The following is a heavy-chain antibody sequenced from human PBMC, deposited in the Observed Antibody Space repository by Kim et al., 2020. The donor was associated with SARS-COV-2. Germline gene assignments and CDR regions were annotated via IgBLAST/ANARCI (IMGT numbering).Heavy chain of an antibody. J-gene: IGHJ4*01. CDR2: ISSSSSYT. D-gene: IGHD3-16*01. Sequence: GGSLRLSCAASGFTFSSYSMNWVRQAPGKGLEWVSSISSSSSYTYYADSVKGRFTISRDNSKNSLYLQMNSLRAEDTAVYYCARAPGVWGSYGADDWG. V-gene: IGHV3-21*04. CDR1: GFTFSSYS. CDR3: ARAPGVWGSYGADD.